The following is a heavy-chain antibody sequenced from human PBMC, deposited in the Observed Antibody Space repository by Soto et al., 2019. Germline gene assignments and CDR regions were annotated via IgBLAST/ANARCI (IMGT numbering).Heavy chain of an antibody. J-gene: IGHJ6*02. CDR1: GFTFSNYA. V-gene: IGHV3-30-3*01. Sequence: QVQLVESGGGVVQPGRSLRLSCAASGFTFSNYAMYWVRQAPGKGLEWVAVISYDGNNKYYADSVKGRFTISRDNSKNTLXLXXNSRRAEDQAVYYCARAGCGSGTCCTLVGLRYGMDVWGQGTTVTVSS. D-gene: IGHD2-2*01. CDR2: ISYDGNNK. CDR3: ARAGCGSGTCCTLVGLRYGMDV.